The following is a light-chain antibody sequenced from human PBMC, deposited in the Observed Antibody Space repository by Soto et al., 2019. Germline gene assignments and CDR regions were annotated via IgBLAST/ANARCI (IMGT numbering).Light chain of an antibody. Sequence: TQSPGTLSLSPGERATLSCRASQSVSSSYLAWYQQKPGKAPKLLIYAASSLQSGVPSRFSGSGSGTDFTLTISSLQPEDFATYYCQQSYSSSWTFGQGTKVEIK. CDR1: QSVSSSY. V-gene: IGKV1-39*01. CDR2: AAS. J-gene: IGKJ1*01. CDR3: QQSYSSSWT.